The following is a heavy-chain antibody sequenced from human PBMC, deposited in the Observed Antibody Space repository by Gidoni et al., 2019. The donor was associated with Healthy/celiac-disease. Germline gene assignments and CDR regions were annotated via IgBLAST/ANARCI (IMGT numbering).Heavy chain of an antibody. J-gene: IGHJ4*02. V-gene: IGHV4-39*02. D-gene: IGHD5-18*01. CDR2: T. Sequence: TYYNPSLKSRVTISVDTSKNQFSLKLSSVTAADTAVYYCARESRTTAFDYWGQGTLVTVSS. CDR3: ARESRTTAFDY.